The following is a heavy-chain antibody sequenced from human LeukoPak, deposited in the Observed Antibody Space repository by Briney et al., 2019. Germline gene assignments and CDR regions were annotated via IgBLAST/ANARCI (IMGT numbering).Heavy chain of an antibody. V-gene: IGHV1-69*02. CDR3: ARSGSGEDIVVVPTTYSYYYGMDV. J-gene: IGHJ6*02. Sequence: SVKVSCKASGGTFSRYTISWVRQAPGQGLEWMGRIIPIFGIANYAQNFQGRVTIHADKSTRTAYMELSSLRSEDTAVYYCARSGSGEDIVVVPTTYSYYYGMDVWGQGTTVTVSS. D-gene: IGHD2-2*01. CDR1: GGTFSRYT. CDR2: IIPIFGIA.